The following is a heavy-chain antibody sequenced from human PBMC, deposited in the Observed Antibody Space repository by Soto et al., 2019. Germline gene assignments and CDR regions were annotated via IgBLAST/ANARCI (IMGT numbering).Heavy chain of an antibody. CDR2: ISDRDGST. Sequence: GGSLRLSCAASGFSFSSFAMSWVREAPGKGLEWVSVISDRDGSTYFADSVKGRFTISRDDSKNTLYLQMNSLRTEDTTVYYCARDRRNHGDYVLDYWGQGTLVTVSS. CDR1: GFSFSSFA. CDR3: ARDRRNHGDYVLDY. D-gene: IGHD4-17*01. V-gene: IGHV3-23*01. J-gene: IGHJ4*02.